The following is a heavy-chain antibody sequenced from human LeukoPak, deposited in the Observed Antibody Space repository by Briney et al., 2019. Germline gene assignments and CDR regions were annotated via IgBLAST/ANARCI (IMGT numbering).Heavy chain of an antibody. Sequence: ASVKVSCKASGYTFTSYYMHWVRQAPGQGLEWMGIINPSGGSTSYAQKFQGRVTMTRDTSTSTVYMELSGLRSEDTAVYYCARDRGMATITEWFDPWGQGTLVTVSS. J-gene: IGHJ5*02. CDR2: INPSGGST. CDR1: GYTFTSYY. CDR3: ARDRGMATITEWFDP. D-gene: IGHD5-24*01. V-gene: IGHV1-46*01.